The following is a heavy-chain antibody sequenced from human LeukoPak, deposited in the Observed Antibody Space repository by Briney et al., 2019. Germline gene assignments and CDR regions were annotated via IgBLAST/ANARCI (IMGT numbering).Heavy chain of an antibody. J-gene: IGHJ3*02. CDR2: INPNSGGT. V-gene: IGHV1-2*02. CDR1: GYTFTGYY. D-gene: IGHD4-17*01. CDR3: ARLRYGDYGAFDI. Sequence: ASVKVSCKASGYTFTGYYMHWVRQAPGQGLEWMGWINPNSGGTNYAQKFQGRVTTTRDTSISTAYMELSRLRSDDTAVYYCARLRYGDYGAFDIWGQGTMVTVSS.